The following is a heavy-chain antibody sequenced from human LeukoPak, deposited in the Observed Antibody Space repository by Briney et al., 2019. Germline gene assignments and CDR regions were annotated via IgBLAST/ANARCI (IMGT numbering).Heavy chain of an antibody. CDR1: GLISRNCG. J-gene: IGHJ4*02. CDR2: IWYDGSNQ. Sequence: GGSLRLSCVVSGLISRNCGMHWVRQAPGKGLEWVAVIWYDGSNQYYVDSVKGRFTVSKDNAKNTLYLQMNSLRAEDTAVYYCATDRNGGKYYDYWGQGTLVTVSS. D-gene: IGHD1-26*01. CDR3: ATDRNGGKYYDY. V-gene: IGHV3-33*01.